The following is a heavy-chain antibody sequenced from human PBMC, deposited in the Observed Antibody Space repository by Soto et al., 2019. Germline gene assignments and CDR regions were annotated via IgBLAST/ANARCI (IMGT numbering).Heavy chain of an antibody. CDR3: ARDFLVRRVYDYVWGTFDY. CDR1: GFTFSSYA. CDR2: ISYDGSNK. D-gene: IGHD3-16*01. J-gene: IGHJ4*02. Sequence: QVQLVESGGGVVQPGRSLRLSCAASGFTFSSYAMHGVRQAPGKGLEWVAVISYDGSNKYYADSVKGRFTISRDNSKNTLYLQMYSLRAEDTAVYYCARDFLVRRVYDYVWGTFDYWGQGTLVTVSS. V-gene: IGHV3-30-3*01.